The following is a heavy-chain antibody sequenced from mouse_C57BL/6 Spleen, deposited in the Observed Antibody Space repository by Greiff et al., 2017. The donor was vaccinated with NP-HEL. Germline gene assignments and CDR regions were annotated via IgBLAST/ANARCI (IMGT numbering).Heavy chain of an antibody. V-gene: IGHV5-4*01. J-gene: IGHJ2*01. CDR2: ISDGGSYT. CDR3: ASRGLRRGFDY. Sequence: DVHLVESGGGLVKPGGSLKLSCAASGFTFSSYAMSWVRQTPEKRLEWVATISDGGSYTYYPDNVKGRFTISRDNAKNNLYLQMSHLKSEDTAMYYCASRGLRRGFDYWGQGTTLTVSS. D-gene: IGHD2-2*01. CDR1: GFTFSSYA.